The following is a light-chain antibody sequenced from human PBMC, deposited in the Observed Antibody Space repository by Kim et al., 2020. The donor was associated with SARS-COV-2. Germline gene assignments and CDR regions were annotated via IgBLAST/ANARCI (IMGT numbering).Light chain of an antibody. CDR2: GAS. CDR3: QQYGSSPCT. V-gene: IGKV3-20*01. CDR1: RSVSSSY. J-gene: IGKJ2*02. Sequence: WSPGERATLSCRASRSVSSSYLAWYQQKPGQAPRLLIYGASSRATGIPDRFSGSGSGTDFTLTISRLEPEDFAVYYCQQYGSSPCTFGQGTKLEI.